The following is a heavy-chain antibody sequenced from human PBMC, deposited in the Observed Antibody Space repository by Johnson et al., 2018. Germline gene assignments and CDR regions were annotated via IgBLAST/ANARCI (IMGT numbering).Heavy chain of an antibody. CDR3: TREATHCSGGSCYSSLAFDI. V-gene: IGHV3-49*03. D-gene: IGHD2-15*01. CDR2: ISSKAYGGTT. Sequence: VQLQESGGGLVQXGGSXRLXCTASGFTFGDYAMSWFRQAPGKGLEWVGCISSKAYGGTTAYAASVKGRFTISRDDSKSIAYLQMNSLKTENTAVYYCTREATHCSGGSCYSSLAFDIGGQGTMVTVSS. CDR1: GFTFGDYA. J-gene: IGHJ3*02.